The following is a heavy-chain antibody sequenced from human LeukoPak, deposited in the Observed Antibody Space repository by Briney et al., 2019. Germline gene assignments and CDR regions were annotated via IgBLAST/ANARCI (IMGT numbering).Heavy chain of an antibody. CDR1: GYSFTSYW. D-gene: IGHD5-12*01. CDR2: IYPGDSDT. V-gene: IGHV5-51*01. Sequence: GASLKVSCKGSGYSFTSYWIGWVRQMPGKGLEWMGIIYPGDSDTRYSPSFQGQVTISADKSISTAYLQWSSLKASDTAMYYCARLSLGGYSGYVQPVTFDYWGQGTLVTVSS. CDR3: ARLSLGGYSGYVQPVTFDY. J-gene: IGHJ4*02.